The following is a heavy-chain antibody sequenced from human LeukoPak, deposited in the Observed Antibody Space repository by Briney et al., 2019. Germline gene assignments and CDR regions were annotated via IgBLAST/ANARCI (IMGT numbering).Heavy chain of an antibody. D-gene: IGHD6-6*01. J-gene: IGHJ6*03. CDR2: IYTSGST. V-gene: IGHV4-4*07. CDR3: ARVGGKGYSSSYYYYYMDV. Sequence: SETLSLTCTVSGGSISSYYWSWIRQPAGKGLGWIGRIYTSGSTNYNPSLKSRVTMSVDTSKNQFSLKLSSVTAADTAVYYCARVGGKGYSSSYYYYYMDVWGKGTTVTVSS. CDR1: GGSISSYY.